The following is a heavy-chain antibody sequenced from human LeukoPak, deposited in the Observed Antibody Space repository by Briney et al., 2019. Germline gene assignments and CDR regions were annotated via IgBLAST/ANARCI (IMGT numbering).Heavy chain of an antibody. CDR3: AKVNPPRGGRSGWYEANDF. V-gene: IGHV3-23*01. CDR2: VTNSGAST. J-gene: IGHJ4*02. Sequence: GGSLRLSCAASGFTFSTYVMSWVRQAPGKGLGWVSAVTNSGASTYYADSVKGRFTISRDSSKNTLYLQMNSLRAEDTAVYYCAKVNPPRGGRSGWYEANDFWGQGTLVTVSS. CDR1: GFTFSTYV. D-gene: IGHD6-19*01.